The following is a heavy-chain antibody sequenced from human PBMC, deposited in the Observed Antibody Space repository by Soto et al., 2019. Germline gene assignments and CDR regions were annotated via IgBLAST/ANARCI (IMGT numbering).Heavy chain of an antibody. J-gene: IGHJ6*02. Sequence: PSETLSLTCTVSGGSISSGGYYWSWLRQHPGKGLEWIAYIYYSGSTYYNPSLKSRVTISVGTSKNQFSLKLSSVTAADTAVYYCARGWVYYYGMDVWGQGTTVTVSS. D-gene: IGHD1-26*01. CDR2: IYYSGST. CDR1: GGSISSGGYY. CDR3: ARGWVYYYGMDV. V-gene: IGHV4-31*03.